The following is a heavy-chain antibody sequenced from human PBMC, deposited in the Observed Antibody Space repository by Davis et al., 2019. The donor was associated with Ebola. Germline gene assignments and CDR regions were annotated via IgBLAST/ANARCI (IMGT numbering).Heavy chain of an antibody. CDR3: ARYSDRGSYWYFDL. Sequence: AASVKVSCKASGYTFTSYAMHWVRQAPGQRLEWMGWINAGNGNTKYSQKFQGRVTITRDTSASTAYMELSSLRSEDTAVYYCARYSDRGSYWYFDLWGRGTLVTVSS. CDR2: INAGNGNT. D-gene: IGHD1-26*01. V-gene: IGHV1-3*01. CDR1: GYTFTSYA. J-gene: IGHJ2*01.